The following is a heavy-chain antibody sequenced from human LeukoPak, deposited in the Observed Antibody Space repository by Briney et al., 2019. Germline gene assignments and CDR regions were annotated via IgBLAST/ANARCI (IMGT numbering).Heavy chain of an antibody. CDR1: GFTVSSNS. D-gene: IGHD4/OR15-4a*01. J-gene: IGHJ4*02. CDR2: IYSSVT. V-gene: IGHV3-53*01. Sequence: GGSLRLSCTVSGFTVSSNSMSWVRQAPGKGLEWVSFIYSSVTHYSDSVKGRFTISRDNSKNTLFLQMNSLRAEDTAVYYCARRAGAYSHPYDYWGQGTLVTVSS. CDR3: ARRAGAYSHPYDY.